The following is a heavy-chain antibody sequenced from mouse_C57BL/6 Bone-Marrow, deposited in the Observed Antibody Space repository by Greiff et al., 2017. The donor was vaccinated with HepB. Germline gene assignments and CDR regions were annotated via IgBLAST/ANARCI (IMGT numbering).Heavy chain of an antibody. Sequence: EVQLQQSGAELVKPGASVKLSCTASGFNIKDYYMHWVKQRTEQGLEWIGRIDPEDGDTEYASKFQGKATITADTSSNTAYLQLSSLTSEDTAVYYCTSDYDGGYYYAMDYWGQGTSVTVSS. J-gene: IGHJ4*01. CDR3: TSDYDGGYYYAMDY. CDR1: GFNIKDYY. D-gene: IGHD2-4*01. CDR2: IDPEDGDT. V-gene: IGHV14-1*01.